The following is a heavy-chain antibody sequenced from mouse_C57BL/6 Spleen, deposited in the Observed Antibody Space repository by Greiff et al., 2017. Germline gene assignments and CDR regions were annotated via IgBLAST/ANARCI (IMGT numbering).Heavy chain of an antibody. J-gene: IGHJ2*01. CDR1: GFTFSDYG. D-gene: IGHD1-1*01. CDR2: ISSGSSTI. CDR3: ARDYYGSSDY. Sequence: EVQRVESGGGLVKPGGSLKLSCAASGFTFSDYGMHWVRQAPEKGLEWVAYISSGSSTIYYEDKVKGRFTISRDNAKTTLFLQRTSLGSEATSMYSCARDYYGSSDYWGQGTTLTVSS. V-gene: IGHV5-17*01.